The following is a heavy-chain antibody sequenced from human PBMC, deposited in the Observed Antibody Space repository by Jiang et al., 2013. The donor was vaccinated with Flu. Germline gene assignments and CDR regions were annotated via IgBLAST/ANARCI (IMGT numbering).Heavy chain of an antibody. D-gene: IGHD5-18*01. CDR1: GYSFTSYW. Sequence: LKISCKGSGYSFTSYWIGWVRQMPGKGLEWMGIIYPGDPDTRYSPSFQGQVTISADKSISTAYLQWSSLKASDTAMYYCARSSGNSYGTLSFDYWGQGTLVTVSS. J-gene: IGHJ4*02. CDR2: IYPGDPDT. V-gene: IGHV5-51*01. CDR3: ARSSGNSYGTLSFDY.